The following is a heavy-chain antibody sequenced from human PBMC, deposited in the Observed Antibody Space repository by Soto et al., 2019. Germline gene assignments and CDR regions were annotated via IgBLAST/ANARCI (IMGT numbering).Heavy chain of an antibody. J-gene: IGHJ3*02. Sequence: SETLSLTCAVYGGSFSGYYWTWIRQPPGKGLEWIGYIYYSGSTYYNPSLKSRVTISVDTSKNQFSLKLSSVTAADTAVYYCARGPPRYYYDSSGYYDIWGQETMVTVSS. D-gene: IGHD3-22*01. CDR2: IYYSGST. CDR3: ARGPPRYYYDSSGYYDI. V-gene: IGHV4-34*09. CDR1: GGSFSGYY.